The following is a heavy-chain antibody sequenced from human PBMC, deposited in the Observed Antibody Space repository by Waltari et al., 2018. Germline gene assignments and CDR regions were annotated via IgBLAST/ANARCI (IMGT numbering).Heavy chain of an antibody. CDR2: VYHSGKT. J-gene: IGHJ4*02. Sequence: QVQLQESGQGLVKPSGTLSLTCAVSGDSISGNYWWSWVRQSLEKGLEWIGQVYHSGKTHYNPSLQSRVTISVDKPKNQFSLNLNSVTAADTAVYYCAGDRAIGLFFDYWGRGTLVTVSS. D-gene: IGHD2-2*01. CDR3: AGDRAIGLFFDY. V-gene: IGHV4-4*02. CDR1: GDSISGNYW.